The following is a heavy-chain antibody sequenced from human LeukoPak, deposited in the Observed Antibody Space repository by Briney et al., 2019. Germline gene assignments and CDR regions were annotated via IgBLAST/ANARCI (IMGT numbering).Heavy chain of an antibody. J-gene: IGHJ4*02. CDR3: AKDLDIVATGAFDY. Sequence: SLRLSCAASGFTFDDYAMHWVRQAPGKGLEWVSGISWNSGSIGYADSVKGRFTISRDNAKNSLYLQMNSLRAEDMALYYCAKDLDIVATGAFDYWGQGTLVTVSS. D-gene: IGHD5-12*01. CDR2: ISWNSGSI. V-gene: IGHV3-9*03. CDR1: GFTFDDYA.